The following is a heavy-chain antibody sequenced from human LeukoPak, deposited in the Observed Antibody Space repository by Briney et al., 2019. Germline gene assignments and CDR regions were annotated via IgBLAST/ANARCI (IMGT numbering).Heavy chain of an antibody. D-gene: IGHD6-19*01. Sequence: ASMKVSCKASGYTFTNYGISWVRQAPGQGLEWMGWISAYNGNTNYAQTLQGTITMTTDTSTSTAYMELRSLRSDDTAVYYCARCEYSAGWLLPHFDYWGQGTLVTVSS. CDR2: ISAYNGNT. J-gene: IGHJ4*02. CDR3: ARCEYSAGWLLPHFDY. CDR1: GYTFTNYG. V-gene: IGHV1-18*01.